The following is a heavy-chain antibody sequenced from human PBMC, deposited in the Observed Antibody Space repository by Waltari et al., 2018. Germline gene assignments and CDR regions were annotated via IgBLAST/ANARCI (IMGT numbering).Heavy chain of an antibody. Sequence: QVQLVQSGAEVEKPGASVKVYCKASGYTFTNYAIHWVRQSPGQSLEWMGWINAGNGNTKYSQKLQGRVTITRDTSASTAYMELSSLRSEDAAVYYCARNVFANTYLDFWGQGTLVIVSS. V-gene: IGHV1-3*01. D-gene: IGHD2-21*01. CDR2: INAGNGNT. CDR1: GYTFTNYA. J-gene: IGHJ4*02. CDR3: ARNVFANTYLDF.